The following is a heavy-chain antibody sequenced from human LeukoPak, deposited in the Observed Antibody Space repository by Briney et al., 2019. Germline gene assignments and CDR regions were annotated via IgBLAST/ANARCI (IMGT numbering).Heavy chain of an antibody. CDR1: GGSISSRSYY. V-gene: IGHV4-39*07. CDR2: INHSGST. Sequence: SETLSLTCTVSGGSISSRSYYWGWIRQPPGKGLEWIGEINHSGSTNYNPSLKSRVTISVDTSKNQFSLKLSSVTAADTAVYYCATTEYYGSGSYYNSQRYYYMDVWGKGTTVTVSS. J-gene: IGHJ6*03. D-gene: IGHD3-10*01. CDR3: ATTEYYGSGSYYNSQRYYYMDV.